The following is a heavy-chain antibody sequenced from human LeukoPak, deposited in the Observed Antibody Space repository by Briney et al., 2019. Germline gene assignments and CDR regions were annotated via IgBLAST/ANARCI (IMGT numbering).Heavy chain of an antibody. J-gene: IGHJ4*02. CDR1: EFTFSSYG. Sequence: GESLRLSCAASEFTFSSYGMHWVRQAPGKGLEWVAFIRYDGNNKYYADSVKGRFTISRDNSKNTPYLQMNSLRAEDTAVYYCAKDHSTYYHDSRTLDYWGQGTLVTVSS. CDR2: IRYDGNNK. V-gene: IGHV3-30*02. D-gene: IGHD3-22*01. CDR3: AKDHSTYYHDSRTLDY.